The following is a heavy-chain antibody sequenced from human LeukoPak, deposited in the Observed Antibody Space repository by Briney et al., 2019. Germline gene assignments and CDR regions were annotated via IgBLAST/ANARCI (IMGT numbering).Heavy chain of an antibody. D-gene: IGHD6-19*01. V-gene: IGHV4-59*12. J-gene: IGHJ6*02. CDR2: IFYSGST. Sequence: SETLSLTCTVSGGSMNNYYWTWIRQPPGKGLEWIAYIFYSGSTNYNPSLKSRVTISVDTSKNQFSLKLNSVTAADTAVYYCARGGILGGSSGWEYYYGMDVWGQGTTVTVSS. CDR3: ARGGILGGSSGWEYYYGMDV. CDR1: GGSMNNYY.